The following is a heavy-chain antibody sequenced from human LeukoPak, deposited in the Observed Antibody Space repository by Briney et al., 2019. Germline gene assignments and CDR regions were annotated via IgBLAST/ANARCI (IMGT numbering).Heavy chain of an antibody. Sequence: PGGSLRLSCAASGFTFSSYSMHWVRRAPGKGLEWVALTSHDGSNKYHADSVKGRFTISRDNSKNTLYLQMNSLRAEDTAVYYCARATNYYYDSSGYAPDFDYWGQGTLVTVSS. CDR3: ARATNYYYDSSGYAPDFDY. D-gene: IGHD3-22*01. V-gene: IGHV3-30*04. CDR1: GFTFSSYS. CDR2: TSHDGSNK. J-gene: IGHJ4*02.